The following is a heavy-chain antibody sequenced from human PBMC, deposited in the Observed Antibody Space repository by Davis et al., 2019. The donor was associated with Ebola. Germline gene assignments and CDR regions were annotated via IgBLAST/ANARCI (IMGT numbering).Heavy chain of an antibody. V-gene: IGHV1-18*01. D-gene: IGHD3-10*01. CDR2: ISAYNGNI. Sequence: AASVKVSCKASGGTFSSYAISWVRQAPGKGLEWMGWISAYNGNIKYAQKFQGRVTMTTDTSTSTAYMELRNLRSEDTAVYYCARDTGMVTGYYEDVWGQGTTVTVSS. J-gene: IGHJ6*03. CDR1: GGTFSSYA. CDR3: ARDTGMVTGYYEDV.